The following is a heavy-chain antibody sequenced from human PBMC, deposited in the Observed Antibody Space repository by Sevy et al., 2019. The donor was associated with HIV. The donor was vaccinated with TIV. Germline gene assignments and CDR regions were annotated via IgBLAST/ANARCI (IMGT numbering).Heavy chain of an antibody. J-gene: IGHJ5*02. CDR2: IRSKAYGGTT. CDR3: TRDGLGEFQGWFDP. Sequence: GGSLRLSCTASGFTFGDYAMSWFRQAPGKGLEWVGFIRSKAYGGTTEYAASVKGRFTISRDDSKSIAYLQMNSLKTEDTAVYYCTRDGLGEFQGWFDPWGQGTLVTVSS. D-gene: IGHD3-16*01. V-gene: IGHV3-49*03. CDR1: GFTFGDYA.